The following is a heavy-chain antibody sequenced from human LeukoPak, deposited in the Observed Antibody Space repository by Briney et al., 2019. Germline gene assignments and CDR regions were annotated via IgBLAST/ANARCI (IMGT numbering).Heavy chain of an antibody. CDR3: ARDRLGGSYDAFDI. CDR1: GFTFSSCI. V-gene: IGHV3-21*06. J-gene: IGHJ3*02. Sequence: GGSLRLSCAASGFTFSSCIMNWVRQAPGKGLEWVSSISSSSSYIYYADSVKGRFTISRDNAKNSLYPQMNSLRAEDTAVYYCARDRLGGSYDAFDIWGQGTMVTVSS. CDR2: ISSSSSYI. D-gene: IGHD3-10*01.